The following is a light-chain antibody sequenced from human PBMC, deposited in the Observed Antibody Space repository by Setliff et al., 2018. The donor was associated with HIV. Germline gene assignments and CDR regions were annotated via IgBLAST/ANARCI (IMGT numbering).Light chain of an antibody. Sequence: QSVLTQPRSVSGSPGQSITISCTGSNSDIGGYDYVSWYQKHPGKAPRLILFDVSDRPSGVSDRFPGSMSGNTASLTLAGLRTEDEGDYYCSSYASNTPLWVFGGGTKVTV. CDR3: SSYASNTPLWV. J-gene: IGLJ3*02. CDR1: NSDIGGYDY. CDR2: DVS. V-gene: IGLV2-14*03.